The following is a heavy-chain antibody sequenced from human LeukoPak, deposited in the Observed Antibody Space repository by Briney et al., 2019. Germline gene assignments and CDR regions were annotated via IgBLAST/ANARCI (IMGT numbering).Heavy chain of an antibody. CDR3: AGGWWEPSRGDYYMDV. CDR1: GGTFSSYA. Sequence: GASVKVSCKASGGTFSSYAISWVRQAPGQGLEWMGRIIPIFGTANYAQKFQGRVTITTDESTSTAYMELSSLRSEDTAVYYCAGGWWEPSRGDYYMDVWGKGTTVTVSS. V-gene: IGHV1-69*05. J-gene: IGHJ6*03. CDR2: IIPIFGTA. D-gene: IGHD2-15*01.